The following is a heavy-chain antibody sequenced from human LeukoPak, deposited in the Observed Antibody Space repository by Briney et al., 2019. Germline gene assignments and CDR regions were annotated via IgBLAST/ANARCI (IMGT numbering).Heavy chain of an antibody. CDR2: ISGSGGST. CDR1: GFTFSSYA. V-gene: IGHV3-23*01. D-gene: IGHD1-26*01. Sequence: VGSLRLSCAASGFTFSSYAMHWVRQAPGKGLEWVSAISGSGGSTYYADSVKGRFTISRDNSKNTLYLQMNSLRAEDTAVYYCARGSYYSNYFDYWGQGTLVTVSS. CDR3: ARGSYYSNYFDY. J-gene: IGHJ4*02.